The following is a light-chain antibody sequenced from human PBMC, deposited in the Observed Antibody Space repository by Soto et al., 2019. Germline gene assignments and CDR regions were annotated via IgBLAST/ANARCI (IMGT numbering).Light chain of an antibody. CDR2: DAS. V-gene: IGKV1-33*01. Sequence: DIQMTQSPSSLSVSVGDRFTITCQASQGVSNYLNWYQQKPGKAPKLLIYDASNLQTGVPSRFSGSGSGTDFTFTINSLQPEDIATYYCQQYDYLPYTFGQGTKVDIK. J-gene: IGKJ2*01. CDR3: QQYDYLPYT. CDR1: QGVSNY.